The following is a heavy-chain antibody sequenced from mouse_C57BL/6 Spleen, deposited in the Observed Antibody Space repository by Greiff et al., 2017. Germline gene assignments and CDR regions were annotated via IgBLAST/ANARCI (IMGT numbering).Heavy chain of an antibody. Sequence: DVMLVESGAGLVKPGGSLKLSCAASGFTFSSYAMSWVRQTPEKGLEWVAYICSGGDYTYYEDTVKGRCTLTRDNARNTMYLQMSSLKSEDTALYYCTRSGREDDCYWGYAMAYWGQGTSVTVSA. J-gene: IGHJ4*01. CDR1: GFTFSSYA. V-gene: IGHV5-9-1*02. CDR2: ICSGGDYT. D-gene: IGHD1-1*01. CDR3: TRSGREDDCYWGYAMAY.